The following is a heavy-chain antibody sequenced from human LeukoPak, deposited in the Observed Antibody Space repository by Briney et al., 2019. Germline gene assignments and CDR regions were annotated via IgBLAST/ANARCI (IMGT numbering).Heavy chain of an antibody. V-gene: IGHV3-20*04. CDR3: ASGDSGYDSPDY. CDR2: INWNAGST. D-gene: IGHD5-12*01. J-gene: IGHJ4*02. Sequence: PGGSLRLSCAASGFTFSSYCMSWVRQAPGKGLEWVSGINWNAGSTAYADSLKGRFIISRDNAKNSLYLQMNSLRADDTAVYYCASGDSGYDSPDYWGQGTLVTVSS. CDR1: GFTFSSYC.